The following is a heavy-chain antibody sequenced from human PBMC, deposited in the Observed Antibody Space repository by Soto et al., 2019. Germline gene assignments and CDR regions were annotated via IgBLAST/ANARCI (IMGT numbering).Heavy chain of an antibody. CDR3: ARGLSRDLAVAGQKGVFDY. CDR2: ISAYNGNT. J-gene: IGHJ4*02. Sequence: ASVKVSCKASGYTFTSYGISWVRQAPGQGLEWMGWISAYNGNTNYAQKLQGRVTMTTDTSTSTAYMELRSLRSDDTAVYYCARGLSRDLAVAGQKGVFDYWGQGTLVTVSS. D-gene: IGHD6-19*01. V-gene: IGHV1-18*01. CDR1: GYTFTSYG.